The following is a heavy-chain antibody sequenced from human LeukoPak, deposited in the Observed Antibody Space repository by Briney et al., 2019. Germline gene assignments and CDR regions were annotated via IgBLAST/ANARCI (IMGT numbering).Heavy chain of an antibody. CDR3: AKDGDSSGWYNWFDP. D-gene: IGHD6-19*01. CDR1: GFTFDDYA. CDR2: VSWNSGSI. Sequence: GGSLRLSCAASGFTFDDYAMHWVRQAPGKGLECVSGVSWNSGSIGYADSVKGRFTISRDNAKNSLYLQMNSLRAEDTALYYCAKDGDSSGWYNWFDPWGQGTLVTVSS. V-gene: IGHV3-9*01. J-gene: IGHJ5*02.